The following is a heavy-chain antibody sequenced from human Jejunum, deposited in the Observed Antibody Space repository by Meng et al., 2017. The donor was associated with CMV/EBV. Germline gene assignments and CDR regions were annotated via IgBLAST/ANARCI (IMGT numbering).Heavy chain of an antibody. D-gene: IGHD2-21*01. CDR3: ARIVAYGNAHYGMDV. Sequence: LTLSSYWMTWVSQAPGSGLEWVANVNQEGPETYYVDSVRGRFTISRDNAKNSLYLQMNNLRVEDTAVYSCARIVAYGNAHYGMDVWGQGTTVTVSS. J-gene: IGHJ6*02. V-gene: IGHV3-7*01. CDR2: VNQEGPET. CDR1: LTLSSYW.